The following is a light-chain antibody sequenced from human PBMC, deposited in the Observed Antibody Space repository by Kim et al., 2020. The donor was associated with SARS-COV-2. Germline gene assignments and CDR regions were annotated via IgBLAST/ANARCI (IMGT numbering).Light chain of an antibody. J-gene: IGLJ3*02. Sequence: SYELTQPPSVSVSPGQTASITCSGDNLGDKYVCWYQQKPGQSPILVIYQDNKRPSGIVERFSGSNSGNTATLTISGTQAVDEADYYCQAWDSSTAVFGGGTQLTVL. CDR1: NLGDKY. V-gene: IGLV3-1*01. CDR2: QDN. CDR3: QAWDSSTAV.